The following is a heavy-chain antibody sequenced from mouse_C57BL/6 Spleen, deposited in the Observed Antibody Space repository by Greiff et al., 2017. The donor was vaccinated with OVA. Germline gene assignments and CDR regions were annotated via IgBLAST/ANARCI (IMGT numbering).Heavy chain of an antibody. D-gene: IGHD2-4*01. CDR1: GYTFTSYW. V-gene: IGHV1-72*01. CDR2: IDPNSGGT. J-gene: IGHJ4*01. CDR3: ARWDYDGYYYAMDY. Sequence: QVHVKQPGAELVKPGASVKLSCKASGYTFTSYWMHWVKQRPGRGLEWIGRIDPNSGGTKYNEKFKSKATLTVDKPSSTAYMQLSSLTSEDSAVYYCARWDYDGYYYAMDYWGQGTSVTVSS.